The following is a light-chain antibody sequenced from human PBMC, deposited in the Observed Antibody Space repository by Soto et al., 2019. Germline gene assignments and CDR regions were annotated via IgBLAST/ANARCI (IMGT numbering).Light chain of an antibody. CDR1: QNISNY. J-gene: IGKJ1*01. CDR3: QQRNVWPPIT. CDR2: DST. V-gene: IGKV3-11*01. Sequence: IVLTQSPATLSLSPGKRATLSCRASQNISNYLAWYQQKSGKPPRLVIYDSTLRANGVPDRFGGSRSGTEFTLTINSLEPEDFAVYYCQQRNVWPPITFGQGTKVDIK.